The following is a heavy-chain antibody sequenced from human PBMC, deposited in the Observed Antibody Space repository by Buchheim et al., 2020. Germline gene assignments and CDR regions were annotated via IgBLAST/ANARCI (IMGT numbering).Heavy chain of an antibody. V-gene: IGHV3-30-3*01. Sequence: QVQLVESGGGVVQPGRSLRLSCAASGFTFSSYAMQWVRQAPGRGLEWGAVISYDGSNKYYADSVKGRFTISRENYKKTLYLQMNSLRAEDTAVYYCARDGVPYCGGDCYYGYWGQGTL. CDR3: ARDGVPYCGGDCYYGY. J-gene: IGHJ4*02. D-gene: IGHD2-21*02. CDR1: GFTFSSYA. CDR2: ISYDGSNK.